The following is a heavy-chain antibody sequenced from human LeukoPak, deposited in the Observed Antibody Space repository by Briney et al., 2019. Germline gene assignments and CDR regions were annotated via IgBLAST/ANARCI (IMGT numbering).Heavy chain of an antibody. Sequence: SLKTYSATPAVPSSTYALSRLRQTPGERLQSASGNSTGGDYTYYADFVTGRFSISRDNSKNTLYLQMNSLRADDTAVYYCVTDLRAGYYYDRGLSGLWGQGTLVTVSS. J-gene: IGHJ4*02. V-gene: IGHV3-23*01. CDR2: NSTGGDYT. CDR1: AVPSSTYA. D-gene: IGHD3-22*01. CDR3: VTDLRAGYYYDRGLSGL.